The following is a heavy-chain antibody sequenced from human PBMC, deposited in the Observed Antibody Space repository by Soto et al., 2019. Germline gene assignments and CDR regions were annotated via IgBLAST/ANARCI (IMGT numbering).Heavy chain of an antibody. D-gene: IGHD2-2*01. CDR3: ARGLPPAAMYLSGMDV. J-gene: IGHJ6*02. CDR1: GYTFTSYD. V-gene: IGHV1-18*01. Sequence: GASVKVSCKASGYTFTSYDISWVRQAPGQGLEWMGWISTYNGNTNYAQKFQGRVTITADKSTSTAYMELSSLRSEDTAVYYCARGLPPAAMYLSGMDVWGQGTTVTVSS. CDR2: ISTYNGNT.